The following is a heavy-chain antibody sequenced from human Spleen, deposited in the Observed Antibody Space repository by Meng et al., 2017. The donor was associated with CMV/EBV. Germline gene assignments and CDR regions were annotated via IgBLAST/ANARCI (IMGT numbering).Heavy chain of an antibody. J-gene: IGHJ4*02. CDR2: IYYKGDT. V-gene: IGHV4-59*01. Sequence: SETLSLTCAVYGGSFSGYYWSWIRQPPGKGLEWIGYIYYKGDTKYNPSLKSPVTMSVDTSKNQFSLKLTSVTATDTAVYFCAREPDYWGQGILVTVS. CDR1: GGSFSGYY. CDR3: AREPDY.